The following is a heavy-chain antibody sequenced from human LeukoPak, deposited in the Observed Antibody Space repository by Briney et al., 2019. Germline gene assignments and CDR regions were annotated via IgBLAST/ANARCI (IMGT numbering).Heavy chain of an antibody. CDR2: ISGSGGST. CDR1: GFTFSNAW. CDR3: AKDFWSGHDAFDI. Sequence: PGGSLRLSCAASGFTFSNAWMSWVRQAPGKGLEWVSAISGSGGSTYYADSVKGRFTISRDNSKNTLYLQMNSLRAEDTAVYYCAKDFWSGHDAFDIWGQGTMVTVSS. V-gene: IGHV3-23*01. J-gene: IGHJ3*02. D-gene: IGHD3-3*01.